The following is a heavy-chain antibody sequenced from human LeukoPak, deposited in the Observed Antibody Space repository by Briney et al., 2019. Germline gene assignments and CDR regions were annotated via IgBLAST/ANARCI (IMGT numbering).Heavy chain of an antibody. J-gene: IGHJ4*02. CDR1: GFTFSSYS. D-gene: IGHD2-2*01. CDR2: ISSSGSTI. V-gene: IGHV3-48*04. CDR3: AKDRAGFCGSASCLGTY. Sequence: GGSLRLSCAASGFTFSSYSMNWVRQAPGKGLEWVSYISSSGSTIYYADSVKGRFTISRDNAKNSLYLQMNSLRTEDTALYYCAKDRAGFCGSASCLGTYWGQGTLVTISS.